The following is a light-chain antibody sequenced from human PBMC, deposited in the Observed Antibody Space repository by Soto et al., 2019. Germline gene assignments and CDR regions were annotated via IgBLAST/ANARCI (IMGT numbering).Light chain of an antibody. CDR1: QSVSSSY. CDR3: QQDGSSHPLT. CDR2: GAS. J-gene: IGKJ4*01. V-gene: IGKV3-20*01. Sequence: DIVLTQSPGTLSLSPGERATLSCRASQSVSSSYLAWYQQKPGQAPRLLIYGASSRDTGIPDRFSGRGSGTAFTLTINRLAPEDFAVSYYQQDGSSHPLTFGGGTKVEIK.